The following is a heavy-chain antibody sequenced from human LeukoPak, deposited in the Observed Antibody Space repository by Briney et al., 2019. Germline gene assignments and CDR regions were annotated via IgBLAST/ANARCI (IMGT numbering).Heavy chain of an antibody. J-gene: IGHJ6*03. CDR1: GYSFTSYW. CDR3: ARHVTTMVRGVIRDYYMDV. CDR2: IYPGDSDT. Sequence: GESLKISCKGSGYSFTSYWIGWVRQMPGKGLEWMGIIYPGDSDTRYSPSFQGQVTISADKSISTAYLQWSSLKASDTAMYYCARHVTTMVRGVIRDYYMDVWGKGTTVTISS. D-gene: IGHD3-10*01. V-gene: IGHV5-51*01.